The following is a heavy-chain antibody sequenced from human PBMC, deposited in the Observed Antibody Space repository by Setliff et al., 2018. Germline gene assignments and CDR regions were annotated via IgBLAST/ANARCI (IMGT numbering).Heavy chain of an antibody. CDR1: KFTFSDYY. Sequence: PGGSLRLSCAASKFTFSDYYMSWIRQAPGKGLEWVAYITSSGSTVFYADSVKGRFTISRDNSRNTLYLQLSSLRAEDTAIYFCAKDRLTIATLDYWGQGTLVTVSS. D-gene: IGHD4-4*01. CDR2: ITSSGSTV. J-gene: IGHJ4*02. V-gene: IGHV3-11*01. CDR3: AKDRLTIATLDY.